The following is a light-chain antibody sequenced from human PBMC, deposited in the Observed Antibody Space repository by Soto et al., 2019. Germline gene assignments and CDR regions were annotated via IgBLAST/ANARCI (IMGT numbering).Light chain of an antibody. J-gene: IGKJ5*01. V-gene: IGKV1-5*01. CDR1: QSISSW. Sequence: DIQMTQSPSTLSASVGDRVTITFRASQSISSWLAWYQQKPGKAPKLLIYAAFTLHSGVPARFSGSRSGTDFTLTISSLQPEDFATYYCQQVNSYPQTFGQGTRLEI. CDR3: QQVNSYPQT. CDR2: AAF.